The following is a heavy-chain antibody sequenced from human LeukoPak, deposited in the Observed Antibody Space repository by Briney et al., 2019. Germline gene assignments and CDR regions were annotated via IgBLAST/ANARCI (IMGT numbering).Heavy chain of an antibody. CDR2: IYYSGST. CDR3: ASRLWELLGGAFDI. Sequence: KTSETLSLTCTVSGGSISSSSYYWGWIRQPPGKGLEWIGSIYYSGSTYYNPSLKSRVTISVDTSKNQFSLKLSSVTAADTAVYYCASRLWELLGGAFDIWGQGTMVTVSS. V-gene: IGHV4-39*01. CDR1: GGSISSSSYY. D-gene: IGHD1-26*01. J-gene: IGHJ3*02.